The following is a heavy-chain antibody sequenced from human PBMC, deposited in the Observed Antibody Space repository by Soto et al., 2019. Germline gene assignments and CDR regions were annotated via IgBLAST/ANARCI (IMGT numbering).Heavy chain of an antibody. CDR2: IYRSGST. D-gene: IGHD6-19*01. CDR1: GGSISTGDYY. Sequence: SETLSLTCTVSGGSISTGDYYWSWIRQPPGKGLEWIGYIYRSGSTYYNPSLKSRVTISVDTSKNQFSLKLTSVIAADTAIFYCARDRGAGAGSSLWFDPWGRGTLVTVSS. CDR3: ARDRGAGAGSSLWFDP. J-gene: IGHJ5*02. V-gene: IGHV4-30-4*01.